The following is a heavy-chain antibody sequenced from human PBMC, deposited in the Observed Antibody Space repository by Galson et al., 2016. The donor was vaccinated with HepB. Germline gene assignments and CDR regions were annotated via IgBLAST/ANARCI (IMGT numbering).Heavy chain of an antibody. D-gene: IGHD3-10*01. Sequence: SETLSLTCTVSGGSISGYYWSWIRQLPGKGLEWIGSIYYSGSTYYNTSLKSRVTISVDTSKNQFSLKLSSVTAADTAVYYCARHGSGSFNYYYYYYMDVWGKGTTVTVSS. CDR1: GGSISGYY. CDR2: IYYSGST. CDR3: ARHGSGSFNYYYYYYMDV. V-gene: IGHV4-59*05. J-gene: IGHJ6*03.